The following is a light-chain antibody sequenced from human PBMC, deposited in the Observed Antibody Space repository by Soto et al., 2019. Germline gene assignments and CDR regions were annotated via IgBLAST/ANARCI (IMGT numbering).Light chain of an antibody. CDR1: SSDVGGYNY. J-gene: IGLJ3*02. CDR3: SSYTSSSTHGA. Sequence: QSVLTQPASVSGSPGQSITISCTGTSSDVGGYNYVSWYQQHPGKAPKLMIYEVSNRPSGVSNRFSGSKSGNTASLTISGLQAEDEADYYCSSYTSSSTHGAFGGGTKLTVL. V-gene: IGLV2-14*01. CDR2: EVS.